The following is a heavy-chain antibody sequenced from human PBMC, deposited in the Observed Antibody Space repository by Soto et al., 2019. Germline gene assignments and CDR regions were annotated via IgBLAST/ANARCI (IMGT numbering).Heavy chain of an antibody. CDR1: GFTFSRYG. V-gene: IGHV3-30*18. Sequence: PGGSLRLSCAASGFTFSRYGMHWVRQAPGKGLEWVAIISYDGSNKYYADSVKGRFTISRDDSKNTLYLQMNSLRAEDTAVYYCAKDGEALYYYDTSGPKPWFDPWGLGTLVTVSS. CDR2: ISYDGSNK. D-gene: IGHD3-22*01. J-gene: IGHJ5*02. CDR3: AKDGEALYYYDTSGPKPWFDP.